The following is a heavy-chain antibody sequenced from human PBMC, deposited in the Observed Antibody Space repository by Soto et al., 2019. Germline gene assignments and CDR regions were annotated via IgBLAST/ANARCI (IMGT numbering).Heavy chain of an antibody. CDR2: IIPIFGTA. CDR3: ARSSVQDCWSGYVLAPYYYYGMDV. CDR1: GGTFSSYA. Sequence: QVQLVQSGAEVKKPGSSVQVSCKASGGTFSSYAISWVRQAPGQGLEWMGGIIPIFGTANYAQKFQGRVTITADKSTSTAYMELSSLRSEDTAVYYCARSSVQDCWSGYVLAPYYYYGMDVWGQGTTVTVSS. D-gene: IGHD3-3*01. V-gene: IGHV1-69*06. J-gene: IGHJ6*02.